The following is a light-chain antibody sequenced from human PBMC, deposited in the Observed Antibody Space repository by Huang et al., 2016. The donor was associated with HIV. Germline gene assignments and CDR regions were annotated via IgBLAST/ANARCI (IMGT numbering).Light chain of an antibody. Sequence: DVVLTQSPEFLSVSPGERATIKCKSTQGLLYSLNGKNYLAWFQQKPGRPPTLLIYWASKREAGGPDRFTGSGYGTDFTLTINNVQAEDVAQYYCLQYYNIPLSFGQGTAVEIK. CDR3: LQYYNIPLS. J-gene: IGKJ1*01. CDR1: QGLLYSLNGKNY. V-gene: IGKV4-1*01. CDR2: WAS.